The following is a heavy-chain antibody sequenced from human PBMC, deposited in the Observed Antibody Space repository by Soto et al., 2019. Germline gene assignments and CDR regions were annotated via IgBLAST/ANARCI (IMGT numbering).Heavy chain of an antibody. CDR3: ARELRIAAAATKGSSYGNYFDY. CDR2: ISYDGSNK. CDR1: GFTFSSYA. Sequence: GSLRLSCAASGFTFSSYAMHWVRQAPGKGLEWVAVISYDGSNKYYADSVKGRFTISRDNSKNTLYLQMNSLRAEDTAVYYCARELRIAAAATKGSSYGNYFDYWGQGTLVTVSS. V-gene: IGHV3-30-3*01. D-gene: IGHD6-13*01. J-gene: IGHJ4*02.